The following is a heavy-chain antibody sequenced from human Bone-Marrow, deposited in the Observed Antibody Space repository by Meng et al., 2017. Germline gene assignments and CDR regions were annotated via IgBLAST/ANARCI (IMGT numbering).Heavy chain of an antibody. CDR3: ARDAGRAAGPR. D-gene: IGHD6-13*01. CDR1: GYTFTGYY. V-gene: IGHV1-2*06. Sequence: LVQLGAGGKQPGASVRVSCKASGYTFTGYYIHWVRQAPGQGLEWLGRIDCNNGGAIYAQKFQDRVTMTRDTSITTAYMDLSRLTSDDTAVYYCARDAGRAAGPRWGQGTLVTVSS. CDR2: IDCNNGGA. J-gene: IGHJ4*02.